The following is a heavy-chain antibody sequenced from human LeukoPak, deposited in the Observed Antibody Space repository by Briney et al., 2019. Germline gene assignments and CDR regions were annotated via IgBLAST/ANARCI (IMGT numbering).Heavy chain of an antibody. CDR1: GFTFSSFT. J-gene: IGHJ4*02. CDR2: ISSRSDYI. D-gene: IGHD3-3*01. V-gene: IGHV3-21*01. CDR3: ARMAGYDFWSGYSGFDY. Sequence: GGSLRLSCAASGFTFSSFTMNWVRQAPGKGLEWVSTISSRSDYIYYADSVKGRFTISRDNSKNTLYLQMNSLRAEDTAVYYCARMAGYDFWSGYSGFDYWGQGTLVTVSS.